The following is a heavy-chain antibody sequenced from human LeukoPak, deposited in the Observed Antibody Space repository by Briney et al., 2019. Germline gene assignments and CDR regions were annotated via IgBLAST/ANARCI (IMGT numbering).Heavy chain of an antibody. D-gene: IGHD3-16*01. J-gene: IGHJ4*02. CDR3: ARQIVTYYDIVIRYFDY. V-gene: IGHV5-51*01. Sequence: GESLKISCEGSGYSFTNYWIGWVRQMPGKGLEWMGIIYPGDSDTIYSPSFQGQVTISADKSTNTAFLQWSSLKASDTAMYYCARQIVTYYDIVIRYFDYWGQGTLVTVSS. CDR1: GYSFTNYW. CDR2: IYPGDSDT.